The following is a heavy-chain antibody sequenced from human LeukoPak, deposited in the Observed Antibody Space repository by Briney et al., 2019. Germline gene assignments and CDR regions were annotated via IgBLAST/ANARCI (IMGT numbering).Heavy chain of an antibody. CDR1: GYTFTGYY. Sequence: ASVKVSCKASGYTFTGYYMHWVRQAPGQGLEWMGWINPNSGGTNYAQKLQGRVTMTTDTSTSTAYMELRSLRSDDTAVYYCARKEAIGYNPFDYWGQGTLVTVSS. D-gene: IGHD5-24*01. J-gene: IGHJ4*02. CDR3: ARKEAIGYNPFDY. CDR2: INPNSGGT. V-gene: IGHV1-2*02.